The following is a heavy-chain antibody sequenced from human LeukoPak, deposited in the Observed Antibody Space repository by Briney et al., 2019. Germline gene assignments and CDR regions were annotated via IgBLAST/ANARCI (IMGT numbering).Heavy chain of an antibody. CDR1: GFTFSSYW. CDR3: ARNGIAAAGFYYYYMDV. Sequence: GGSLRLSCAASGFTFSSYWMSWVRQAPGKGLEWVANIKQDGSEKYYVDSVKGRFTISRDNAKNSLYLQMNSLRAGDTAVYYCARNGIAAAGFYYYYMDVWGKGTTVTVSS. D-gene: IGHD6-13*01. J-gene: IGHJ6*03. CDR2: IKQDGSEK. V-gene: IGHV3-7*01.